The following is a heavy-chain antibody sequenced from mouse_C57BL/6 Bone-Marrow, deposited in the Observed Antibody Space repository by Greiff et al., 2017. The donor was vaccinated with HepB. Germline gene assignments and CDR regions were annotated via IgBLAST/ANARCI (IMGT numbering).Heavy chain of an antibody. CDR1: GYTFTSYW. D-gene: IGHD2-3*01. CDR3: ARPDGYYAFVAY. V-gene: IGHV1-61*01. J-gene: IGHJ3*01. Sequence: QVHVKQPGAELVRPGSSVKLSCKASGYTFTSYWMDWVKQRPGQGLEWIGNIYPSDSETHYNQKFKDKATLTVDKSSSTAYMQLSSLTSEDSAVYYCARPDGYYAFVAYWGQGTLVTVSA. CDR2: IYPSDSET.